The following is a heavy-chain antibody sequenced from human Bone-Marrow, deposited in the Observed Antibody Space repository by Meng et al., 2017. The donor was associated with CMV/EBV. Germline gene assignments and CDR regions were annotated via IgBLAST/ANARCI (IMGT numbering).Heavy chain of an antibody. CDR3: AKDLEATMIVVVRHAFDI. CDR1: GFTFSSYD. CDR2: IGTAGDT. Sequence: GESLKISCAASGFTFSSYDMHWVRQATGKGLEWVSAIGTAGDTYYPGSVKGRFTISRENAKNSLYLQMNSLRAEDTAVYYCAKDLEATMIVVVRHAFDIWGQGTTVTVSS. V-gene: IGHV3-13*01. J-gene: IGHJ3*02. D-gene: IGHD3-22*01.